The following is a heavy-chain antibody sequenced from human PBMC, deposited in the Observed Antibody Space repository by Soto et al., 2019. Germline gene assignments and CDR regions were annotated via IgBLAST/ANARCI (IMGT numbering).Heavy chain of an antibody. Sequence: LSLTCTVSGGSVSSGSYYWSWIRQPPGKGLEWIGYIYYSGSTNYNPSLKSRVTISVDTSKNQFSLKLSSVTAAGTAVYYCARGGYSYGYGLYYYYGMDVWGQGTTVTVSS. CDR2: IYYSGST. CDR1: GGSVSSGSYY. D-gene: IGHD5-18*01. CDR3: ARGGYSYGYGLYYYYGMDV. J-gene: IGHJ6*02. V-gene: IGHV4-61*01.